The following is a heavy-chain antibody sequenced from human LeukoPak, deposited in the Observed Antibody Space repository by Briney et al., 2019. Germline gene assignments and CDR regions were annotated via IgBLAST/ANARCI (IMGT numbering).Heavy chain of an antibody. J-gene: IGHJ5*02. CDR2: INPNSGGT. CDR3: ARVSAGYCSGGSCYSGWFDP. Sequence: LRASVKVSCKASGYTFTGYYMHWVRQAPGQGLEWMGWINPNSGGTNYAQKFQGRVTMTRDTSISTAYMELSRLRSDDTAVYYCARVSAGYCSGGSCYSGWFDPWGQGTLVTVSS. V-gene: IGHV1-2*02. CDR1: GYTFTGYY. D-gene: IGHD2-15*01.